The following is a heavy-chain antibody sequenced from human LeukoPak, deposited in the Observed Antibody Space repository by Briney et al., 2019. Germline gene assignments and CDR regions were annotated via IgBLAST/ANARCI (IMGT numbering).Heavy chain of an antibody. CDR2: IWYDGNNK. CDR3: TRRSTAVTPNFDY. CDR1: GFTFSTYG. D-gene: IGHD4-17*01. J-gene: IGHJ4*02. Sequence: PGGSLRLSCAASGFTFSTYGMHWVRQAPGKGLEWVAVIWYDGNNKCYADSVKGRFTISRDNSKNTLYLQMNNLRAEDTAVYYCTRRSTAVTPNFDYWGQGTLLTVSS. V-gene: IGHV3-33*01.